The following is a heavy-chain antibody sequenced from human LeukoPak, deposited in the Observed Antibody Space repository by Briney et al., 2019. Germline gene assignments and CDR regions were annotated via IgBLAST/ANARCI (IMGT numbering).Heavy chain of an antibody. CDR1: GFIFDDYG. V-gene: IGHV3-20*04. CDR3: ARDPTTNDDFAFDI. J-gene: IGHJ3*02. CDR2: INWNGGST. D-gene: IGHD4-17*01. Sequence: TGGSLRLSCAASGFIFDDYGMSWVRQAPGKGLEWVSGINWNGGSTGYANSVKGRFTISRDNSKNTLYLQMGSLRAEDMAVYYCARDPTTNDDFAFDIWGQGTMVTVSS.